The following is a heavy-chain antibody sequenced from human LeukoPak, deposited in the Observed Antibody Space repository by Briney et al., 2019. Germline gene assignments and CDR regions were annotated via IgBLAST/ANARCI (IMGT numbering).Heavy chain of an antibody. V-gene: IGHV3-15*01. J-gene: IGHJ4*02. CDR3: TTRRQDGW. Sequence: GGSLRLSCVGSGFTFSDAWMSWVRQAPGKWREWVGRIKSKGDGGTIDYAAPVKGRFTISRDDPRNALYLQMNSLKTEDTAVYYCTTRRQDGWWGQGTLVTVS. CDR1: GFTFSDAW. CDR2: IKSKGDGGTI. D-gene: IGHD2-15*01.